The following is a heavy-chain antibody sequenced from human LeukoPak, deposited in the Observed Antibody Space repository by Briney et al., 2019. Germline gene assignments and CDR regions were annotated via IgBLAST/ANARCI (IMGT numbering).Heavy chain of an antibody. D-gene: IGHD2-2*01. CDR2: IWYDGSNK. V-gene: IGHV3-33*01. Sequence: GGSLRLSCAASGFIFSSYGMPWVRQAPGKGLEWVAVIWYDGSNKYYADSVKGRFTISRDNSKNTLHLQMNSLRAEDTAVYYCASTSSYGMDVWGQGTTVTVSS. CDR1: GFIFSSYG. J-gene: IGHJ6*02. CDR3: ASTSSYGMDV.